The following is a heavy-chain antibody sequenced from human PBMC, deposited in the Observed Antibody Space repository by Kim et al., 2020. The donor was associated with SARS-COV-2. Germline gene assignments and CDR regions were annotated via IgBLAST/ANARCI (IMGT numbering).Heavy chain of an antibody. J-gene: IGHJ6*03. CDR1: GFTFSSYG. CDR3: AKDSGSSTSCYTCSYYYYMDV. D-gene: IGHD2-2*02. CDR2: ISYDGSNK. V-gene: IGHV3-30*18. Sequence: GGSLRLSCAASGFTFSSYGMHWVRQAPGKGLEWVAVISYDGSNKYYADSVKGRFTISRDNSKNTLYLQMNSLRAEDTAVYYCAKDSGSSTSCYTCSYYYYMDVWGKGTTVTVSS.